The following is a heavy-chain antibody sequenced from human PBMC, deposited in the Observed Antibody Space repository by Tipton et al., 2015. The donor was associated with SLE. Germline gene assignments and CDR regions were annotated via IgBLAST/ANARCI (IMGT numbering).Heavy chain of an antibody. D-gene: IGHD2-15*01. J-gene: IGHJ4*02. CDR3: AGAWQGYCSGGTCYVLDY. Sequence: TLSLTCAVSGGSISSHYWTWIRQPPGKGLEWIGYISYSGSTNYNPSVRSRVTISLDTSKSQFSLKLRSVTAADTAVYYCAGAWQGYCSGGTCYVLDYWGQGTLVTVSS. CDR1: GGSISSHY. CDR2: ISYSGST. V-gene: IGHV4-59*11.